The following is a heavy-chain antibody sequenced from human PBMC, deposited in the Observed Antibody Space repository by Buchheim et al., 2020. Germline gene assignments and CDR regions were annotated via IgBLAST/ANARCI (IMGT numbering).Heavy chain of an antibody. V-gene: IGHV4-61*02. D-gene: IGHD3-22*01. CDR2: IYTSGST. CDR1: GGSISSGSYY. J-gene: IGHJ6*02. CDR3: ARGPRPMNYYYYYGMDV. Sequence: QVQLQESGPGLVKPSQTLSLTCTVSGGSISSGSYYWSWIRQPAGKGLEWIGRIYTSGSTNYNPSLKSRVTISVDTSKNQFSLKLSSVTAADTAVYYCARGPRPMNYYYYYGMDVWGQGTT.